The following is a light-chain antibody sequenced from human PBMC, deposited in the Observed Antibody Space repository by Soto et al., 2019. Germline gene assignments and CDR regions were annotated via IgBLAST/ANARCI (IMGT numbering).Light chain of an antibody. CDR1: QSVLYSSNNKNY. Sequence: LAVALGERAAINCKSSQSVLYSSNNKNYLAWDQQKPGQPPKLLIYWASTRESGVPDRFSGSGSGTDFTLTISSLQAEDVAVYYSKVYSCLPHPFGGGTKVDIK. CDR2: WAS. J-gene: IGKJ4*01. V-gene: IGKV4-1*01. CDR3: KVYSCLPHP.